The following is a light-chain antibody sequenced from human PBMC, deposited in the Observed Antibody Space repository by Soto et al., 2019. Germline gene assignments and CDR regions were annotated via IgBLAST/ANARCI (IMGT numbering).Light chain of an antibody. J-gene: IGKJ1*01. Sequence: DIHMTQSPSFVSSSVGYRFTITCRASQGISSYLAWYQQKPGKAPKLLIYAASTLQSGVPSRFSGSGSGTEFTLSISSLQPDDFATYYCQQYNIYPWTFGQGTKVDI. V-gene: IGKV1-9*01. CDR3: QQYNIYPWT. CDR1: QGISSY. CDR2: AAS.